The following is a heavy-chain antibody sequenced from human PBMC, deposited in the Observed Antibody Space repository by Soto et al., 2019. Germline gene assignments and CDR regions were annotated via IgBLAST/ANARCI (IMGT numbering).Heavy chain of an antibody. CDR2: ITDTGGDA. V-gene: IGHV3-23*01. J-gene: IGHJ5*02. D-gene: IGHD2-2*01. CDR3: ARGPRYCSSTSCPAWFDP. Sequence: GGSLRLSCVASGLTFGSRAMSWVRQAPGEGLQWVSTITDTGGDAKYADSVRGRFVISRDNSKNTLYLQMNSLRAEATAVYYCARGPRYCSSTSCPAWFDPWGQGTLVTVSS. CDR1: GLTFGSRA.